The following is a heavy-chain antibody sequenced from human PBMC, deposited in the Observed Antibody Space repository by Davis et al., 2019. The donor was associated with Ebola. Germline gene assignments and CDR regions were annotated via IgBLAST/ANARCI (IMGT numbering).Heavy chain of an antibody. CDR1: GGSISSNSHY. CDR3: ARQRREMVRGVMDLFDY. Sequence: MPSETLSLTCTVSGGSISSNSHYWGWIRQPPGKGLEWIGSIYYSETTYYNPSLKSRVTISVETSKNQFSLKLRSVTAADTAVYYCARQRREMVRGVMDLFDYWGQGILVSVSS. V-gene: IGHV4-39*01. J-gene: IGHJ4*02. D-gene: IGHD3-10*01. CDR2: IYYSETT.